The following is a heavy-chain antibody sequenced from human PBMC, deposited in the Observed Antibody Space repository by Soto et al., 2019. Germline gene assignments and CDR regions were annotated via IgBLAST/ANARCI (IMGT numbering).Heavy chain of an antibody. CDR3: ASRGPNWNDVPYFDY. Sequence: SETLSLTCTVSGGSISSGGYYWSWIRQHPGKGLEWIGYIYYSGSTYYNPSLKSRVTISVDTSKNQFSLKLSSVTAADTAVYYCASRGPNWNDVPYFDYWGEGTLVTVSS. CDR2: IYYSGST. J-gene: IGHJ4*02. CDR1: GGSISSGGYY. V-gene: IGHV4-31*03. D-gene: IGHD1-1*01.